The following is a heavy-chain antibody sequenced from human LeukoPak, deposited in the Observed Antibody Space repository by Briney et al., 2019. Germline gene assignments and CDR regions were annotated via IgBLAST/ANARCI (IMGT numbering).Heavy chain of an antibody. Sequence: GGSLRLSCTASGFIFGDYAVTWVRQAPGKGLEGVGFIRSKAYGGTTEYAASVKGRFTISRDDSKSIAYLQMHSLKPEDTAVYYCSRGLRGLDYWGQGTLVTVSS. D-gene: IGHD2-21*01. CDR2: IRSKAYGGTT. CDR1: GFIFGDYA. V-gene: IGHV3-49*04. J-gene: IGHJ4*02. CDR3: SRGLRGLDY.